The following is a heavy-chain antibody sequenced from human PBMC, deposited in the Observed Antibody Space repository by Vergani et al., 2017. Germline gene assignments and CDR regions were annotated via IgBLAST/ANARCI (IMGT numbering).Heavy chain of an antibody. CDR1: GASIRSSNYY. Sequence: QLQLQESGPGLVKPSATLSLTCSVSGASIRSSNYYWGWIRQPPGKGLECIASIYYSGSTYYNPSLKSRVTISVDTSKNQFSLKLSSVTAADTAVYFCARHSTVAWLVKLGWIDPWGQGILVTVSS. D-gene: IGHD6-19*01. V-gene: IGHV4-39*01. CDR3: ARHSTVAWLVKLGWIDP. CDR2: IYYSGST. J-gene: IGHJ5*02.